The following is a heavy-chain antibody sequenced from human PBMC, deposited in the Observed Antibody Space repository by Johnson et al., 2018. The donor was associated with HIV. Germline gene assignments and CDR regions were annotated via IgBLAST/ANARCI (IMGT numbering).Heavy chain of an antibody. CDR1: GFTFSSSA. D-gene: IGHD6-13*01. Sequence: VQLVESGGGVVQPGRSLRLSCSASGFTFSSSAIHWVRQAPGKGLEWVAVISYDGRNHYYADSVKGRFTISRDNSKNTLYLQMNSLRAEDTALYYCARVGAIAAGGAFDIWGQGTMVTVSS. CDR3: ARVGAIAAGGAFDI. V-gene: IGHV3-30*04. J-gene: IGHJ3*02. CDR2: ISYDGRNH.